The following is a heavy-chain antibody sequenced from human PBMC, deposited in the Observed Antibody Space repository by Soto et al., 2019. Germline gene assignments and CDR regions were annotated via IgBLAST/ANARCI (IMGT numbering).Heavy chain of an antibody. CDR3: ARDMGDYVWGSYRRLYWYFDL. CDR2: IYYSGST. J-gene: IGHJ2*01. CDR1: GGSISSGDYY. Sequence: QVQLQESGPGLVKPSQTLSLTCTVSGGSISSGDYYWSWIRQPPGKGLEWIGYIYYSGSTYYNPSVKSRVTISVDTSKNQFSLKLSSVTAADTAVYYCARDMGDYVWGSYRRLYWYFDLWGRGTLVTVSS. D-gene: IGHD3-16*02. V-gene: IGHV4-30-4*01.